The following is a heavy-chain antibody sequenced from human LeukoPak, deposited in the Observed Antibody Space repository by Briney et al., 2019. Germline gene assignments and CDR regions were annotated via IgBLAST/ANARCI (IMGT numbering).Heavy chain of an antibody. Sequence: SETLSLTCTVSGGSISSYYWSWIRQPAGKGLEWIGRIYTSGSTNYNPSLKSRVTMSVDTSKNQFSLKLSPVTAADTAVYYCARGTDSGYDLGTRFDPWGQGTLVTVSS. J-gene: IGHJ5*02. D-gene: IGHD5-12*01. CDR1: GGSISSYY. CDR3: ARGTDSGYDLGTRFDP. V-gene: IGHV4-4*07. CDR2: IYTSGST.